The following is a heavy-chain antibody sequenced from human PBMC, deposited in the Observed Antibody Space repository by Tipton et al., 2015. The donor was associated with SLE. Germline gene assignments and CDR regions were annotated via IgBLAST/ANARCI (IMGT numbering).Heavy chain of an antibody. V-gene: IGHV3-23*01. D-gene: IGHD6-19*01. J-gene: IGHJ2*01. CDR1: GFTFTSYS. Sequence: SLRLSCGASGFTFTSYSMTWVRQAPGKGLEWVSITSVSGTNTYYADSVKGRFTISRDNSKNTLYLQMNSLRVEDTAVYYCAKDRLEQQWPRGYFDLWGRGTLVTVSS. CDR2: TSVSGTNT. CDR3: AKDRLEQQWPRGYFDL.